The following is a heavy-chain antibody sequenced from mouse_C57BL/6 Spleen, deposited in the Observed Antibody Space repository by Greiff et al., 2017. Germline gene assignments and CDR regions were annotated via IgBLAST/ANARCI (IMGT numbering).Heavy chain of an antibody. J-gene: IGHJ2*01. D-gene: IGHD1-1*01. CDR1: GYTFTDYY. Sequence: VQLQQSGPVLVQPGASVKMSCKASGYTFTDYYMNWVKQSHGKSLEWIGVINPYNGGTSYNQKFKGKATLTVDKSSSTAYMERNSLTSEDSAVYYCARGYYYGSSLYYFDYWGQGTTRTVSS. CDR2: INPYNGGT. V-gene: IGHV1-19*01. CDR3: ARGYYYGSSLYYFDY.